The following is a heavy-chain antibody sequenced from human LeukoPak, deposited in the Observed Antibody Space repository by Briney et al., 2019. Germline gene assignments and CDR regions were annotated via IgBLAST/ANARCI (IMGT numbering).Heavy chain of an antibody. CDR1: GFIFSSYS. Sequence: GGSLRLSCAASGFIFSSYSMSWVRQAPGKGLEWVANIKQDGSEKYYVDSVKGRFTISRDNAKNSLYLQMNSLRAEDTAVYYCARELGSSYLHYYYYYMDVWGKGTTVTVSS. J-gene: IGHJ6*03. D-gene: IGHD6-13*01. CDR3: ARELGSSYLHYYYYYMDV. CDR2: IKQDGSEK. V-gene: IGHV3-7*01.